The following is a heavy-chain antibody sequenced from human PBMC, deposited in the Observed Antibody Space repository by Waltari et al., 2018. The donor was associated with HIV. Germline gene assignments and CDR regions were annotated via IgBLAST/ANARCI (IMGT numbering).Heavy chain of an antibody. V-gene: IGHV3-23*01. J-gene: IGHJ4*02. D-gene: IGHD2-21*01. CDR2: ISVGGGTT. CDR3: AKPPVEHCGATNCLTEFYFDS. Sequence: YAMSWVRQVPGKGLEWVSSISVGGGTTYYADSVKGRITISRDNSRNTVYLRLTSLRLEDTALYYCAKPPVEHCGATNCLTEFYFDSWGQGTLVTVSS. CDR1: YA.